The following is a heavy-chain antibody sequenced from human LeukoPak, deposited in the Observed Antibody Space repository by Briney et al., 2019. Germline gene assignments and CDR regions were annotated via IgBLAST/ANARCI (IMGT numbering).Heavy chain of an antibody. CDR2: IKQEGSEK. CDR3: ARDMEASVSRGWFDP. Sequence: GGSLRLSCEPSGFTFASDWMGWVRQVPGGGLEWVAHIKQEGSEKYYVDFVKGRFPISRDNAKNSLYLQMDSLRAEDTAFYYCARDMEASVSRGWFDPWGQGTLVTVSS. CDR1: GFTFASDW. D-gene: IGHD1-26*01. J-gene: IGHJ5*02. V-gene: IGHV3-7*03.